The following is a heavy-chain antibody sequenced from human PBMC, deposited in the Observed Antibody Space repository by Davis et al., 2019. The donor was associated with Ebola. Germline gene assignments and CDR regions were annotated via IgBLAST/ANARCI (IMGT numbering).Heavy chain of an antibody. CDR1: GGSISSSSHH. CDR2: IYYSGTT. D-gene: IGHD4-17*01. V-gene: IGHV4-39*01. Sequence: MPSETLSLSCTVSGGSISSSSHHWGWIRQPPGKGLEWIGSIYYSGTTYYNPSLKSRVTISIDTSKNQFSLKLSSVTAADTALYYCARLMFYDYGFHHWGQGTLVTVSS. CDR3: ARLMFYDYGFHH. J-gene: IGHJ1*01.